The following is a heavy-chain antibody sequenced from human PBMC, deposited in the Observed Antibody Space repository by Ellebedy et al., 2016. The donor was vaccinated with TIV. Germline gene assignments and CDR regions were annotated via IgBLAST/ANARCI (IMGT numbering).Heavy chain of an antibody. J-gene: IGHJ3*02. CDR2: ISAYNGNT. CDR1: GYTFTSYG. D-gene: IGHD6-13*01. Sequence: ASVKVSXXASGYTFTSYGISWVRQAPGQGLEWMGWISAYNGNTNYAQKLQGRVTMTTDTSTSTAYMELRSLRSDDTAVYYCARDRAIAAGDAFDIWGQGTMVTVSS. CDR3: ARDRAIAAGDAFDI. V-gene: IGHV1-18*01.